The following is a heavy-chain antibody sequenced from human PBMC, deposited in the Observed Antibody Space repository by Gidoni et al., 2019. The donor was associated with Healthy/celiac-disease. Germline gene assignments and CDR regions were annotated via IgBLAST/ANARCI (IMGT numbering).Heavy chain of an antibody. CDR1: GCSISSSNW. CDR3: AIEGSYGDYDY. Sequence: QVQLQESGPGLVQPSGTLSLTCAVSGCSISSSNWWSLVRQPPGKGLEWIGEILHSGRTNYKPSLKSRVNISVDKAKTQFSLKLSSVTAADTAVYYCAIEGSYGDYDYWGQGTLVTVSS. CDR2: ILHSGRT. V-gene: IGHV4-4*02. D-gene: IGHD4-17*01. J-gene: IGHJ4*02.